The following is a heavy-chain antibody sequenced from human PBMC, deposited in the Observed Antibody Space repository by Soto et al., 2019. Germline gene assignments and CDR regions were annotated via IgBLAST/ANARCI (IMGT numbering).Heavy chain of an antibody. CDR2: IYYSGST. CDR1: GGSISSYY. Sequence: QVQLQESGPGLVKPSETLSLTCTVSGGSISSYYWSWIRQPPGKGLEWIGYIYYSGSTNYNPSLKSQVTISVDTSKNQFSLKLSSVTAADTAVYYCARQRDGYTFFDYWGQGTLVTVSS. D-gene: IGHD5-12*01. CDR3: ARQRDGYTFFDY. J-gene: IGHJ4*02. V-gene: IGHV4-59*08.